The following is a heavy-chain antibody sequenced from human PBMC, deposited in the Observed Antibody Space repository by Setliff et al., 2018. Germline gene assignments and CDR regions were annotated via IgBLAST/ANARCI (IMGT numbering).Heavy chain of an antibody. Sequence: SETLSLTCTVSGGSISSYYWSWIRQPPGKGLEWIGYIYYSGSTNYNPSLKSRLTISLDTSKNQFSLTLSSVTAADTAVYYCARMSGFQYIDVWDKGTTVTVSS. V-gene: IGHV4-59*08. CDR1: GGSISSYY. J-gene: IGHJ6*03. D-gene: IGHD3-3*01. CDR3: ARMSGFQYIDV. CDR2: IYYSGST.